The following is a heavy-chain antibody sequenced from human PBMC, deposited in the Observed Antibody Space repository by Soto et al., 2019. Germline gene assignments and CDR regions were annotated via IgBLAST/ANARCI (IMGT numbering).Heavy chain of an antibody. CDR1: GFTFGDYW. CDR3: VRDRHGGPGAYYGNYLDP. J-gene: IGHJ5*01. Sequence: PGGSLRFSCGASGFTFGDYWMHWVRQAPWKGLVWVSRINSDGSITTYADSVKGRFTISRDNAKNTTFLQMNSLGNEDTAVYYCVRDRHGGPGAYYGNYLDPWGQGTLVTVSS. V-gene: IGHV3-74*01. D-gene: IGHD3-3*01. CDR2: INSDGSIT.